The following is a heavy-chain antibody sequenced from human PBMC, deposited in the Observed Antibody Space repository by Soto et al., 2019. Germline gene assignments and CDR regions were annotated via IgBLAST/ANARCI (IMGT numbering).Heavy chain of an antibody. J-gene: IGHJ4*02. CDR1: GYTFTTYG. D-gene: IGHD4-17*01. V-gene: IGHV1-18*01. CDR2: ITPFNDNT. Sequence: QIHLVQSGGEVKKPGASVKVSCKTSGYTFTTYGISWVRQAPGQGLEWMGWITPFNDNTNYAQNLQGRVTMTTDTSTNTAYLELRSLTSDDTAVYYCARTDEGDYVPPLDNWGQGTLVTVSA. CDR3: ARTDEGDYVPPLDN.